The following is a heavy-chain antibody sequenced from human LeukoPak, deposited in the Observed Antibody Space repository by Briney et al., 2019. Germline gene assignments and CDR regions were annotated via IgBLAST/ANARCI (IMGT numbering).Heavy chain of an antibody. V-gene: IGHV6-1*01. D-gene: IGHD6-19*01. J-gene: IGHJ5*02. CDR2: TYYRSKWYN. CDR3: ARDMWQQWLANWFDP. CDR1: GDSVSSNSAA. Sequence: SQALSLTCAISGDSVSSNSAAWNWIRQSPSRGLEWLGRTYYRSKWYNDYAVSVKSRITINPDTSKNQFSLRLNSVTPEDTAVYYCARDMWQQWLANWFDPWGQGTLVTVSS.